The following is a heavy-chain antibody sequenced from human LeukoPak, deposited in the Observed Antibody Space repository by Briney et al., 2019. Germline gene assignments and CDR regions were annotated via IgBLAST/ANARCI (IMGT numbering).Heavy chain of an antibody. D-gene: IGHD5-18*01. V-gene: IGHV1-18*01. CDR1: GYTFTSYG. CDR3: AREVHEMLVDTAMVNLDY. CDR2: ISAYNGNT. J-gene: IGHJ4*02. Sequence: ASVKVSCKASGYTFTSYGFSWVRQAPGQGLEWMGWISAYNGNTNYAQKFQGRVTITADKSTSTAYMELSSLRSEDTAVYYCAREVHEMLVDTAMVNLDYWGQGTLVTVSS.